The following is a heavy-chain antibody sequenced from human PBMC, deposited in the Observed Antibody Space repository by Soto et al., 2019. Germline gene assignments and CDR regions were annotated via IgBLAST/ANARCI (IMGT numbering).Heavy chain of an antibody. V-gene: IGHV1-69*08. CDR1: GGTFSSYT. J-gene: IGHJ4*02. Sequence: QVQLVQSGAEVKKPGSSVKVSCKASGGTFSSYTISWVRQAPGQGLEWMGRIIPILGIANYAQKFQGRVTITADKSTSTAYMELSSLRSEDTAEYYCARDGLGSGYYNGLDYWGQGTLVTVSS. CDR3: ARDGLGSGYYNGLDY. D-gene: IGHD3-3*01. CDR2: IIPILGIA.